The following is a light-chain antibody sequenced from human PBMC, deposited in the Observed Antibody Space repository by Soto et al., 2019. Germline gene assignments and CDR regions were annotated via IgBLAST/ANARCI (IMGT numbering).Light chain of an antibody. V-gene: IGKV3-20*01. Sequence: ENVLTQSPGTLSLSPVQRATLSCRASHTISSSYLAWYQQKPGQAPRLLIYAITDRATGVPDRFRGSGSGTDFTLTISRLEPEDFAVYFCQQYDSSPRTFGQGTKVDIK. J-gene: IGKJ1*01. CDR3: QQYDSSPRT. CDR1: HTISSSY. CDR2: AIT.